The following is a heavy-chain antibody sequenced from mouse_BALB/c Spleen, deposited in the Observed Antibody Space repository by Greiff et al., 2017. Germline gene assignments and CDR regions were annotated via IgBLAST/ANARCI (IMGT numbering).Heavy chain of an antibody. D-gene: IGHD1-1*02. V-gene: IGHV2-9*02. CDR2: IWAGGST. J-gene: IGHJ4*01. CDR1: GFSLTSYG. CDR3: AREAGWYYAMDY. Sequence: VQLKESGPGLVAPSQSLSITCTVSGFSLTSYGVHWVRQPPGKGLEWLGVIWAGGSTNYNSALMSRLSISKDNSKSQVFLKMNSLQTDDTAMYYCAREAGWYYAMDYWGQGTSVTVSS.